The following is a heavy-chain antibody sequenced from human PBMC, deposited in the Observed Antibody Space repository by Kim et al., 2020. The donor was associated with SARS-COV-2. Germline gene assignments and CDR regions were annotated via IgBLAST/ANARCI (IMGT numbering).Heavy chain of an antibody. J-gene: IGHJ3*02. Sequence: GGSLRLSCAASGFTFSSYAMTWVRQAPGKGLEWVSTLSGSGDTTKHSDFVKGRFTISRDNSKNTLYLQVNSLRAEDTAVYYCAKAFAQLSSSWYLAFDIWGQGTMVTVSS. V-gene: IGHV3-23*01. CDR3: AKAFAQLSSSWYLAFDI. D-gene: IGHD6-13*01. CDR1: GFTFSSYA. CDR2: LSGSGDTT.